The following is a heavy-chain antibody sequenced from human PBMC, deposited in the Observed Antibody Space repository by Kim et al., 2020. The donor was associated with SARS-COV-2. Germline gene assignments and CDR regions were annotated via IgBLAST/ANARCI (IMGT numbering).Heavy chain of an antibody. CDR1: GGTFSSYA. V-gene: IGHV1-69*13. D-gene: IGHD3-22*01. Sequence: SVKVSCKASGGTFSSYAISWVRQAPGQGLEWMGGIIPIFGTANYAQKFQGRVTITAVESTSTAYMELSSLRSEDTAVYYCARDHSYYYDSSGYGDYWGQGTLVTVSS. CDR2: IIPIFGTA. CDR3: ARDHSYYYDSSGYGDY. J-gene: IGHJ4*02.